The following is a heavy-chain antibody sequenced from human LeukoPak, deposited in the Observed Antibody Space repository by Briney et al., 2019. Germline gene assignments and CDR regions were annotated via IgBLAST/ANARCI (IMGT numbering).Heavy chain of an antibody. CDR1: GFAFSSYG. Sequence: GGSLRLSCAASGFAFSSYGMHWVRQAPGKGLEWVAVIWYDGSKEYLADSAKGRFTISRDNSKNTVYLQMNSLKTEDTAVYYCARVIGWSLFDCWGQGTLVTVSS. D-gene: IGHD2-15*01. CDR3: ARVIGWSLFDC. J-gene: IGHJ4*02. CDR2: IWYDGSKE. V-gene: IGHV3-33*01.